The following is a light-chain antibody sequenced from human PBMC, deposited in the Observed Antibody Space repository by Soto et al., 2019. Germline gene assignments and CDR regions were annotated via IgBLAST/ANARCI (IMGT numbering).Light chain of an antibody. V-gene: IGKV3-15*01. Sequence: EIVMTQSPATLSVSPGERATLSCRTSQTVSSSLAWYQQKPGQAPRLLIYVASTRATGFPARFSGSGSGTEFTLTISTLQSEDMAVYYCQQYNTWPFTFGPGTKVDIK. CDR3: QQYNTWPFT. CDR2: VAS. J-gene: IGKJ3*01. CDR1: QTVSSS.